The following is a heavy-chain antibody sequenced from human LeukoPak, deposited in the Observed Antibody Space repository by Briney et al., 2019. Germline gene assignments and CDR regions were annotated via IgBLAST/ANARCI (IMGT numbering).Heavy chain of an antibody. CDR1: GFTFSSYS. CDR2: ISSSSSYI. V-gene: IGHV3-21*01. J-gene: IGHJ4*02. CDR3: ARDFGYNYRGDY. D-gene: IGHD5-24*01. Sequence: GGSLRLSCAASGFTFSSYSMNWVRQAPGKGLEWDSSISSSSSYIYYADSVKGRFTISRDNAKNSLYLQMNSLRAEDTAVYYCARDFGYNYRGDYWGQGTLVTVSS.